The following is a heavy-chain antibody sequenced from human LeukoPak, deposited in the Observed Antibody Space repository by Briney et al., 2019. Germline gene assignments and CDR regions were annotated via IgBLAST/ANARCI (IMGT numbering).Heavy chain of an antibody. J-gene: IGHJ4*02. CDR1: GGSISSGGYY. D-gene: IGHD6-19*01. CDR3: ARGGWSPFDY. V-gene: IGHV4-31*03. Sequence: SETLSLTCTVSGGSISSGGYYWSWIRQHPGKGLEWIGYIYYSGSTYYNPSLKSRVTISVDTSKNQFSLKLSSVTAADTAVYYCARGGWSPFDYWGQGTLVTVSS. CDR2: IYYSGST.